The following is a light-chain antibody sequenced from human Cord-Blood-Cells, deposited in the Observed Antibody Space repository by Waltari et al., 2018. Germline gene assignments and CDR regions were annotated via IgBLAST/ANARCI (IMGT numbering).Light chain of an antibody. CDR2: AAA. V-gene: IGKV1-12*02. J-gene: IGKJ3*01. Sequence: EIQMTQSPSSVSASVGDSVTITCRASQGITSWLAWYQQKTGKAPKLLISAAASLQSGGPSRCSGSGSGADFSLTISSLQPEDFATDYCQQANRFPFTFGPGTKVDIK. CDR3: QQANRFPFT. CDR1: QGITSW.